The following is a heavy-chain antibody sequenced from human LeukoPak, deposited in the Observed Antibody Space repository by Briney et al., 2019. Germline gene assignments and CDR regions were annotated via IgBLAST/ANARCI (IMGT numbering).Heavy chain of an antibody. CDR2: INYSGST. CDR1: GGSISSYY. Sequence: PSETLSLTCSVSGGSISSYYWSWIRQSPGKGLEWIGSINYSGSTNYNPSLKSRVTISVDTSELQFSLNLSSVTAADTAVYYCARALSQTGSYRSWGQGTLVTVSS. J-gene: IGHJ5*02. CDR3: ARALSQTGSYRS. D-gene: IGHD1-26*01. V-gene: IGHV4-59*01.